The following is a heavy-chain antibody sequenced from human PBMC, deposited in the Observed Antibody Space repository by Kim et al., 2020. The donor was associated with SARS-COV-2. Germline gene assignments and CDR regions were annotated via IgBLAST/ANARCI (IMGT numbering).Heavy chain of an antibody. V-gene: IGHV3-9*01. D-gene: IGHD3-22*01. CDR1: GFTFDDYA. CDR2: ISWNSGSI. J-gene: IGHJ4*02. Sequence: GGSLRLSCAASGFTFDDYAMHWVRQAPGKGLEWVSGISWNSGSICYADSVKGRFTISRDNAKNSLYLQMNSLRAEDTALYYCARDMQRLRDSSGWGLPDYWGQGTLVTVSS. CDR3: ARDMQRLRDSSGWGLPDY.